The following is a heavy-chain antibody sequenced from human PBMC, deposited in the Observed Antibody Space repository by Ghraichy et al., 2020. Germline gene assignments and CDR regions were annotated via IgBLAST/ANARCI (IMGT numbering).Heavy chain of an antibody. CDR3: TTLSMTVTHGGDY. Sequence: GGSLRLSCAASGLIFSDAWMSWVHQAPGRGLEWVGRIKTRSSGGTTDYAAPVKGRFTISRDDYEKTLYLQMNGLKTDDTGVYYCTTLSMTVTHGGDYWGRGTLVTVSS. D-gene: IGHD4-17*01. J-gene: IGHJ4*02. V-gene: IGHV3-15*01. CDR1: GLIFSDAW. CDR2: IKTRSSGGTT.